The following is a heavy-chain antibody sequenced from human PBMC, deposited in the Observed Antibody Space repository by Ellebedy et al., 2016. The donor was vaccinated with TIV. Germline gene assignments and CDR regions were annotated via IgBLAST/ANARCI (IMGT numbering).Heavy chain of an antibody. V-gene: IGHV3-7*01. J-gene: IGHJ4*02. D-gene: IGHD2-21*02. CDR1: ASTFGTYW. CDR2: INEDGSEK. Sequence: PGGSLRLSCAASASTFGTYWMTWVRQAPEKGLEWVANINEDGSEKSYVGAVKGRFTISRDNARKSLYLQLTNLRAEDTAVYYCARGPSYCGGDCYKYLEYWGQGTLVTVSS. CDR3: ARGPSYCGGDCYKYLEY.